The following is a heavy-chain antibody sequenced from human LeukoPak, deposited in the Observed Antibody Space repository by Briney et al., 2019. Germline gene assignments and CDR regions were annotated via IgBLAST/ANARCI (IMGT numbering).Heavy chain of an antibody. CDR1: GYSFTSYW. CDR2: IYPCDSDT. CDR3: VRQQYSDSSVYWGNAFDI. Sequence: GESLKISCQGSGYSFTSYWIGWVRQMPGKGLEWMGIIYPCDSDTRYSPSFQGQVTISADKSISTAYLQWSSLKASDTAMYYCVRQQYSDSSVYWGNAFDIWGQGTMVTVSS. V-gene: IGHV5-51*01. D-gene: IGHD3-22*01. J-gene: IGHJ3*02.